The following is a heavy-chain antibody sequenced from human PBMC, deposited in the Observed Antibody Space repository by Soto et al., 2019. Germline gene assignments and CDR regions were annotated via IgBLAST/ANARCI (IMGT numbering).Heavy chain of an antibody. CDR2: INIDGSGT. J-gene: IGHJ6*02. CDR1: GFTFSNYW. Sequence: EEKLLESGGGSVQPGGSLRLSCAASGFTFSNYWIHWVRQAPGKGLVWVSRINIDGSGTTYADSVKGRFTISRDNAKNTVFLEMKNLRAEDTAVYYCARDSYAPHVWGQGTTVTVSS. CDR3: ARDSYAPHV. D-gene: IGHD4-17*01. V-gene: IGHV3-74*03.